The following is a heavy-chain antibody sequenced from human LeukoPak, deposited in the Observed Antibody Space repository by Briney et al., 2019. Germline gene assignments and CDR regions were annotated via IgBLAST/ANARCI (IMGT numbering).Heavy chain of an antibody. J-gene: IGHJ4*02. Sequence: SETLSLTCTLSGGSISTYYWSWIRQPPGKGLEWIGYIYHSGSTNYNPSLKSRVTISVGTSKNQFSLKLSSVTAADTAVYYCARGGGYASPIGYWGQGALVTVSS. V-gene: IGHV4-59*01. CDR1: GGSISTYY. CDR2: IYHSGST. CDR3: ARGGGYASPIGY. D-gene: IGHD5-12*01.